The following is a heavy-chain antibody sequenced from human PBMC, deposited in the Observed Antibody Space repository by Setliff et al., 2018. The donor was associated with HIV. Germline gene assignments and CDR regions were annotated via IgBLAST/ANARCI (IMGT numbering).Heavy chain of an antibody. V-gene: IGHV4-34*01. CDR2: INHSGST. D-gene: IGHD3-3*01. Sequence: SETLSLTCAVYGGSFSGYYWSWIRQPPGKGLEWIGEINHSGSTNYNPSLRSRVTISVDTSKNHFSLKLSSVTAADTAVFYCARVPFTTGFDYWGQGILVTVSS. CDR3: ARVPFTTGFDY. CDR1: GGSFSGYY. J-gene: IGHJ4*02.